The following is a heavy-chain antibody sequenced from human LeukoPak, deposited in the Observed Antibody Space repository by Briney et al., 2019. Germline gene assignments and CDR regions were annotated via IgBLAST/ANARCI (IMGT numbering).Heavy chain of an antibody. J-gene: IGHJ4*02. CDR2: ISGSGGST. CDR1: GFTVSSNY. Sequence: PGGSLRLSCAASGFTVSSNYMSWVRQAPGKGLEWVSAISGSGGSTYYADSVKGRFTISRDNSKDTLFLQVNSLRAEDTALYYCAKSSVGATNFDYWGQGTLVTVSS. V-gene: IGHV3-23*01. D-gene: IGHD1-26*01. CDR3: AKSSVGATNFDY.